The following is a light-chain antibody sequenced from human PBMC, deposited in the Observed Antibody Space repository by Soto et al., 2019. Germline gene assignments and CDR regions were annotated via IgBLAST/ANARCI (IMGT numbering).Light chain of an antibody. CDR2: DAS. V-gene: IGKV1-13*02. J-gene: IGKJ3*01. CDR3: QQFNSYPFT. CDR1: QGISSA. Sequence: AIPLTQSPSSLSASVGDRVTITCRASQGISSALAWYQQKPGKAPKLLIYDASSLESGVPSRFSGSGSGTDFTLTISSLQPEDFATYYCQQFNSYPFTFGPGTRVDIK.